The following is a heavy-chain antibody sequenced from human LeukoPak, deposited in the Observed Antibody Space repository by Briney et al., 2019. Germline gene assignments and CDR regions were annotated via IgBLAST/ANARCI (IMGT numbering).Heavy chain of an antibody. CDR2: INPNSGGT. CDR1: GYTFTGYY. CDR3: ARDLPRETLITMIVVVKVGDFDY. Sequence: VASVTVSCKASGYTFTGYYMHWVRQAPGQGLEWMGWINPNSGGTNYAQKFQGRVTMTRDTSISTAYMELSRLRSDDTAVYYCARDLPRETLITMIVVVKVGDFDYWGQGTLVTVSS. V-gene: IGHV1-2*02. J-gene: IGHJ4*02. D-gene: IGHD3-22*01.